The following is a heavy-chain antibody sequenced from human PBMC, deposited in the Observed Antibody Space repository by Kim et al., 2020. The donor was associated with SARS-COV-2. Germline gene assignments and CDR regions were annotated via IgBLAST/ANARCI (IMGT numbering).Heavy chain of an antibody. CDR3: ASDHSSSSVY. V-gene: IGHV4-38-2*02. D-gene: IGHD6-13*01. CDR1: GYSISSGYY. CDR2: IYHSGST. J-gene: IGHJ4*02. Sequence: SETLSLTCTVSGYSISSGYYWGWIRQPPGKGLEWIGSIYHSGSTYYNPSLKSRVTISVDTSKNQFSLKLSSVTAADTAVYYCASDHSSSSVYCGQGTVVT.